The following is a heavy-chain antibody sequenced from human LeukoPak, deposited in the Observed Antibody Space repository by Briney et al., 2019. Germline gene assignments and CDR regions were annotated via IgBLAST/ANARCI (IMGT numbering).Heavy chain of an antibody. CDR1: GFTFSNAW. CDR2: IKSKTDGGTT. CDR3: TSRDTVDLDY. J-gene: IGHJ4*02. D-gene: IGHD2-15*01. V-gene: IGHV3-15*01. Sequence: GGSLRLSCAASGFTFSNAWMSWVRQAPGKGLEWAGRIKSKTDGGTTDYAAPVKGRFTISRDDSKNTLYLQMNSLKTEDTAVYYCTSRDTVDLDYWGQGTLVTVSS.